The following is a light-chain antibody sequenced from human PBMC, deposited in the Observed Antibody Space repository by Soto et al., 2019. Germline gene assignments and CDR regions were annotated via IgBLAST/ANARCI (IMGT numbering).Light chain of an antibody. J-gene: IGLJ1*01. V-gene: IGLV1-44*01. CDR3: AAWDDTLNGYV. CDR2: NHN. CDR1: RSNIGSNT. Sequence: QSVLTQPPSASGTPGQRVTISCSGSRSNIGSNTVNWYQQLPGTAPKLLIYNHNQRPSGVPDRFSGSKSGASASLAISGLQSEDEADYYCAAWDDTLNGYVFGTGTKVTVL.